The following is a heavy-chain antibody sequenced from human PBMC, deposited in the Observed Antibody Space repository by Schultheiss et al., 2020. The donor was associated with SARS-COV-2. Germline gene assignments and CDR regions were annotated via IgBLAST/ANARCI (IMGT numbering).Heavy chain of an antibody. J-gene: IGHJ3*02. CDR1: GFTFSSYS. D-gene: IGHD1-26*01. CDR2: ISSSSSYI. V-gene: IGHV3-21*01. CDR3: ARGGVFDAFDI. Sequence: GGSLRLSCAASGFTFSSYSMNWVRQAPGKGLEWVSSISSSSSYIYYADSVKGRFTISRDNAKNSLYLQMNSLRAEDTAVYYCARGGVFDAFDIWGQGTTVTVSS.